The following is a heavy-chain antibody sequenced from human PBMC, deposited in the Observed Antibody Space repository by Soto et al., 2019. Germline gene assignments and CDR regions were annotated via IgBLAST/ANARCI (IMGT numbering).Heavy chain of an antibody. D-gene: IGHD5-18*01. J-gene: IGHJ6*02. CDR2: IYYSGST. CDR1: GDSISRGAYY. CDR3: ARPLYSYGPMDV. Sequence: SETLSLTCTVSGDSISRGAYYWTWIRQHPGKGLEWIGYIYYSGSTNYNPSLKSRVTISVDTSKNQFSLKLSSVTAADTAVYYCARPLYSYGPMDVWGQGTTVTVSS. V-gene: IGHV4-61*08.